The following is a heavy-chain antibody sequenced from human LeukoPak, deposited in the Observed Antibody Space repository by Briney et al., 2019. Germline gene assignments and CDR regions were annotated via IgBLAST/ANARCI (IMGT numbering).Heavy chain of an antibody. CDR3: ARELGRYSSGWSYYYYYGMDV. Sequence: PSETLSLTCAVYGGSFSGYYWSWIRQPPGKGLEWIGEINHSGSTNYNPSLKSRVTISVDTSKNQFSLKLSSVTAADTAVYYCARELGRYSSGWSYYYYYGMDVWGQGTTVTVSS. CDR1: GGSFSGYY. CDR2: INHSGST. J-gene: IGHJ6*02. D-gene: IGHD6-19*01. V-gene: IGHV4-34*01.